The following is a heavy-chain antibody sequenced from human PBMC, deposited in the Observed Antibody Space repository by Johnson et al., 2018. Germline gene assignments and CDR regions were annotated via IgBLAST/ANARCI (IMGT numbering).Heavy chain of an antibody. CDR1: GGSFSGYY. CDR3: ARGQGRSGSGGYRPYYYYLDV. D-gene: IGHD3-10*01. Sequence: QVQLQQWGAGLLKPSETLSLTCAVYGGSFSGYYWSWIRQPPGKGLEWSGEINHSGSTNYNPSLKSRVTISVDTSKNQFSLKLSSVTAADTAVYYCARGQGRSGSGGYRPYYYYLDVWGKGTTVTVSS. J-gene: IGHJ6*03. CDR2: INHSGST. V-gene: IGHV4-34*01.